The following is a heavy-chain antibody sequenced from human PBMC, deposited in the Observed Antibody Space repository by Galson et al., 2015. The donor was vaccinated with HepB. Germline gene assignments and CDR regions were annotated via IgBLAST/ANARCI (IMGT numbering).Heavy chain of an antibody. Sequence: SVKVSCKASGYTFTSYYMHWVRQAPGQGLEWMGIINPSGGSTSYAQKFQGRVTMTRDTSTSTVYMELSSLRSEDTAVYYCARAPQLDYGDYKRYAFDIWGQGTMVTVSS. CDR3: ARAPQLDYGDYKRYAFDI. J-gene: IGHJ3*02. CDR1: GYTFTSYY. V-gene: IGHV1-46*01. D-gene: IGHD4-17*01. CDR2: INPSGGST.